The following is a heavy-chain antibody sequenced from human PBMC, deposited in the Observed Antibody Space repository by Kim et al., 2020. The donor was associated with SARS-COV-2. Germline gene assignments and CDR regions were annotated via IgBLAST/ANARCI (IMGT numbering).Heavy chain of an antibody. Sequence: KSRVTISVDTSKNQFSLKLSSVTAADTAVYYCAGYSSSWYGVDYDYGMDVWGQGTTVTVSS. V-gene: IGHV4-39*01. D-gene: IGHD6-13*01. CDR3: AGYSSSWYGVDYDYGMDV. J-gene: IGHJ6*02.